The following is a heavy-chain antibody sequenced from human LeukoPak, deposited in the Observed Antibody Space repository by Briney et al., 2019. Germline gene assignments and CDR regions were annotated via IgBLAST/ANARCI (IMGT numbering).Heavy chain of an antibody. CDR3: ARVMYYDYVWGSYRSYYFDY. J-gene: IGHJ4*02. Sequence: KPSETLSLTCAVYGGSFSGYYWSWIRQPPGKGLEWIGEINHSGSTNYNPSLKSRVTISVDTSKNQFSLKLSSVTAADTAVYYCARVMYYDYVWGSYRSYYFDYWGQGTLVTVSS. CDR2: INHSGST. CDR1: GGSFSGYY. D-gene: IGHD3-16*02. V-gene: IGHV4-34*01.